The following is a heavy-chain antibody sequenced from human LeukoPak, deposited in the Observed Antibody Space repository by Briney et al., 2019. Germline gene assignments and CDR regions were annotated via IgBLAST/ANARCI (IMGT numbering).Heavy chain of an antibody. Sequence: ASVKVPCKASGGTFSRFAISWVRQAPGQGLEWMGGIIPIFGTANYAQNFQGRVTITADESTSTAYMELSSLRSEDTAVYYCAISPTPPSSRLVRLVWFDYWGQGTLVTVSS. J-gene: IGHJ4*02. CDR3: AISPTPPSSRLVRLVWFDY. D-gene: IGHD6-19*01. CDR2: IIPIFGTA. V-gene: IGHV1-69*13. CDR1: GGTFSRFA.